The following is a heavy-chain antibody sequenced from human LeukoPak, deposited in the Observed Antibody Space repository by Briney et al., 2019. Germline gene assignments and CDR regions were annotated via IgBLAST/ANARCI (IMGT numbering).Heavy chain of an antibody. Sequence: PGGSLRLSCAASDFTFSTYAMHWVPQAPGQGLEWLALIRYDGSNKYYADSVTDRFTITRDNGKNTLYLQMNSLRVEDTAVYYGAKDAGEHDHLGAFDIWGQGTLVTVSS. V-gene: IGHV3-30*02. CDR3: AKDAGEHDHLGAFDI. CDR2: IRYDGSNK. CDR1: DFTFSTYA. D-gene: IGHD3-16*01. J-gene: IGHJ3*02.